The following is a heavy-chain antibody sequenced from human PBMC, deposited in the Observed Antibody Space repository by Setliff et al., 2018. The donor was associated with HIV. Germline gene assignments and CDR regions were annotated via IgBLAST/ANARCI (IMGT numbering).Heavy chain of an antibody. J-gene: IGHJ4*02. D-gene: IGHD2-15*01. CDR2: IYASGST. Sequence: SETLSLTCNVSDDSFSTNYWSWVRQPPGKGLGWIGYIYASGSTNYNPSLKSRVTISIDTSKIQFSLNLSSVTAADTAVYYCARGGLGVVGAIDYWSQGTLVTVSS. V-gene: IGHV4-4*09. CDR1: DDSFSTNY. CDR3: ARGGLGVVGAIDY.